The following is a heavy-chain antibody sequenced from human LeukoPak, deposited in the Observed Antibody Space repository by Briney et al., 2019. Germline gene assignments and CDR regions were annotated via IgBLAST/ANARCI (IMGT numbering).Heavy chain of an antibody. Sequence: ASVKVSFMASGYTFTSYYMHSVRQAPGQGLEWMGKINPSGGSTSYAQKFQGRVTMTRDTSTSTVYMELSSLTSEDTAVYYCASDRYYCSGSSNYCDYWGQGTLVTVSS. J-gene: IGHJ4*02. CDR1: GYTFTSYY. D-gene: IGHD3-10*01. V-gene: IGHV1-46*01. CDR2: INPSGGST. CDR3: ASDRYYCSGSSNYCDY.